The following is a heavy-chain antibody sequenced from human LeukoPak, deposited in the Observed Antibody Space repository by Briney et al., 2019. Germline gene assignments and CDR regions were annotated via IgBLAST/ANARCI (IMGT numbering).Heavy chain of an antibody. D-gene: IGHD6-19*01. CDR3: ARGTPLISSGWYFWFDP. V-gene: IGHV4-31*03. CDR2: VYYSGST. CDR1: GGSLSSGGYY. J-gene: IGHJ5*02. Sequence: SETLSLTSTVSGGSLSSGGYYWSWIRQHPGKGLEWIGYVYYSGSTYYNPSLKSRVTISVDTSKNQFSLKLSSVTAADTAVYYCARGTPLISSGWYFWFDPWGQGTLVTVSS.